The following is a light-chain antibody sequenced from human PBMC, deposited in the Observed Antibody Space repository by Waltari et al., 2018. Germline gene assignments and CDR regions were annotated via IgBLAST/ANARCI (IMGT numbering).Light chain of an antibody. Sequence: DIQMTQSPSTLSASVGDRVTITCRASQSISSGLAWYQQRPGKAHKLLIYKASSLESGVPSRFSGSGSGTEFTLTISSLQPDDFATYYCQQYNSYSRAFGQGTKVEIK. CDR1: QSISSG. CDR2: KAS. CDR3: QQYNSYSRA. V-gene: IGKV1-5*03. J-gene: IGKJ1*01.